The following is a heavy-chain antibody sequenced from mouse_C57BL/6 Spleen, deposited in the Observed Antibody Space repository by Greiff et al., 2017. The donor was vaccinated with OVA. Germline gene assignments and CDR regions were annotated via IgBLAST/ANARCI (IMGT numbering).Heavy chain of an antibody. J-gene: IGHJ2*01. CDR3: ARGEYGNYVSFDY. D-gene: IGHD2-10*02. Sequence: VQLQQPGAELVKPGASVKMSCKASGYTFTSYWITWVKQRPGQGLEWIGDIYPGSGSTNYNEKFKSKATLTVDKSSRTAYMQLSSLTTEDSAVDYWARGEYGNYVSFDYWGQGTTLTVSS. CDR2: IYPGSGST. V-gene: IGHV1-55*01. CDR1: GYTFTSYW.